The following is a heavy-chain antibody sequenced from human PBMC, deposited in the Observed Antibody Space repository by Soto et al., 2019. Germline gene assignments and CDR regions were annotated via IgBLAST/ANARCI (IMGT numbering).Heavy chain of an antibody. D-gene: IGHD6-19*01. V-gene: IGHV4-34*01. J-gene: IGHJ4*02. Sequence: QVQLQQWGAGLLKPSETLSLTCAVYGGSFSGYYWSWIRQPPGKGLGWIGEINHSGSTNYNPSLKSRVTISVDTSKNQFSLKLSSVTAADTAVYYCARGRGSGWYDYWGQGTLVTVSS. CDR3: ARGRGSGWYDY. CDR1: GGSFSGYY. CDR2: INHSGST.